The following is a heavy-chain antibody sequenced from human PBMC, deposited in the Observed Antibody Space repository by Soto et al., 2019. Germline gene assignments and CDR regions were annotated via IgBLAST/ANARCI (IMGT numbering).Heavy chain of an antibody. Sequence: HVQLQESGPGLVKPSQTLSLTRTVSVGSISSGGYYWSWIRQHPGQGLEWIGYIYYSGSTYYNPSLKSRVTISVDTSKNQFSLMLSSGTAADTAVYYCSRVTYYYDSSGYYPDYWGQGTLVTVSS. CDR3: SRVTYYYDSSGYYPDY. CDR2: IYYSGST. D-gene: IGHD3-22*01. CDR1: VGSISSGGYY. V-gene: IGHV4-31*03. J-gene: IGHJ4*02.